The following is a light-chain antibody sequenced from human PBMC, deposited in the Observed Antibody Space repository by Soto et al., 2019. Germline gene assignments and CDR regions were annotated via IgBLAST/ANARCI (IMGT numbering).Light chain of an antibody. Sequence: DIQMTQSPSTLSASVGDRVTITCRASQSISSWLAWYQQKQGKAPKLLIYDASSLESGVPSRFSGSGSGTEFTLTISSLQPDDFATYYCQQYNSYLLTFGGGQKVEIK. CDR3: QQYNSYLLT. J-gene: IGKJ4*01. V-gene: IGKV1-5*01. CDR2: DAS. CDR1: QSISSW.